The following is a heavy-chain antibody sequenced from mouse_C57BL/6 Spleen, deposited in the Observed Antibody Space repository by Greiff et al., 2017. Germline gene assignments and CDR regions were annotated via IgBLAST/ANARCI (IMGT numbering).Heavy chain of an antibody. CDR2: IDPSDSYT. Sequence: QVQLQQPGAELVKPGASVKLSCKASGYTFTSYWMQWVKQRPGQGLEWIGAIDPSDSYTNYNQKFKGKATLTVDTSSSTAYMQLSSLTSEDSAVYYCARCTTVVATDFDYWGQGTTLTVSS. J-gene: IGHJ2*01. D-gene: IGHD1-1*01. CDR1: GYTFTSYW. V-gene: IGHV1-50*01. CDR3: ARCTTVVATDFDY.